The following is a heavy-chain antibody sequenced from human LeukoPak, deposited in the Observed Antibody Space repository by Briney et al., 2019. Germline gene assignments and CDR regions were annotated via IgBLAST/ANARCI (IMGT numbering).Heavy chain of an antibody. CDR2: INPSGGST. CDR1: GYTFTGYY. Sequence: ASVKVSRKASGYTFTGYYMYWVRQAPGQGLEWMGIINPSGGSTSYAQKFQDRVTMTTDTSTSTAYMEPRSLRSDDTAVYYCARDSPWWTTPLLWGQGTLVTVSS. D-gene: IGHD2-15*01. CDR3: ARDSPWWTTPLL. J-gene: IGHJ4*02. V-gene: IGHV1-46*01.